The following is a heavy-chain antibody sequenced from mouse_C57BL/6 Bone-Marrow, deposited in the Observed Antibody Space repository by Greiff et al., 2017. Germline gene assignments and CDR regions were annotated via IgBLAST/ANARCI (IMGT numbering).Heavy chain of an antibody. J-gene: IGHJ2*01. CDR1: GFSLTSYA. V-gene: IGHV2-9-1*01. CDR2: IWTGGGT. CDR3: ARNSAYDGYYYFDY. Sequence: VQGVESGPGLVAPSQSLSITCTVSGFSLTSYAISWVRQPPGKGLEWLGVIWTGGGTNYNSALKSRLSISKDNSKSQVFLKMNSLQTDDTARYYCARNSAYDGYYYFDYWGQGTTLTVSS. D-gene: IGHD2-3*01.